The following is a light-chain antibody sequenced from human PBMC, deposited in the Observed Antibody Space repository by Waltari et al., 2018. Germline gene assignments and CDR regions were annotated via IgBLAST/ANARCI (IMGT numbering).Light chain of an antibody. CDR1: QDISNY. CDR2: DAS. V-gene: IGKV1-33*01. Sequence: DIQMTQSPSSLSASVGDRVTITCQASQDISNYLSWYQQKPGKAPKLLIYDASNLEIGVPARFSGSGSGTDFPFTISSLQPDDIATYYCQQYDDLFTFGPGTKVDIK. CDR3: QQYDDLFT. J-gene: IGKJ3*01.